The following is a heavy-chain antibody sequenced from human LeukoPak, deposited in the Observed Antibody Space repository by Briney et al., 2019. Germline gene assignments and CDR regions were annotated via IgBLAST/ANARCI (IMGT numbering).Heavy chain of an antibody. CDR1: GYTFSNYA. D-gene: IGHD6-6*01. Sequence: ASVKVSCKASGYTFSNYAISWVRQAPGQGLEWMGWISAYNGNTNYAPKLQGRVTMITDTSTSAAYMELRSLRSDDTAVYYCARAWGEDIAARPYYFDYWGQGSLVTVSS. CDR3: ARAWGEDIAARPYYFDY. V-gene: IGHV1-18*01. J-gene: IGHJ4*02. CDR2: ISAYNGNT.